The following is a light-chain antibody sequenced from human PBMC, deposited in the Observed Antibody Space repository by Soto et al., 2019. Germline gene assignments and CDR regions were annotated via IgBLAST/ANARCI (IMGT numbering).Light chain of an antibody. Sequence: DIHMTQSPSSLSASVGNRFTITCQASQNIKNYLNWYQQKPGRAPKLLIYDASNLEAGVPSRLRGSGSGTDFTFTISRLQPEDIATYYCQQYENLPTFGQGTRLEIK. J-gene: IGKJ5*01. CDR1: QNIKNY. CDR3: QQYENLPT. CDR2: DAS. V-gene: IGKV1-33*01.